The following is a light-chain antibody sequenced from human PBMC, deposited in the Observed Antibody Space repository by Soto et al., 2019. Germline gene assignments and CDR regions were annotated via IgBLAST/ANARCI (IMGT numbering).Light chain of an antibody. V-gene: IGLV2-14*01. CDR3: SSYTSNTTLVV. Sequence: QSVLTQPASVSGSPGQSITISCTGTSSDVGGYEYVCWYQQHPGKAPKLMIYEVTNRPSGVSNRFSGSKSGNTASLTISALQAEDEADYYCSSYTSNTTLVVFGGGTKLTVL. CDR1: SSDVGGYEY. CDR2: EVT. J-gene: IGLJ3*02.